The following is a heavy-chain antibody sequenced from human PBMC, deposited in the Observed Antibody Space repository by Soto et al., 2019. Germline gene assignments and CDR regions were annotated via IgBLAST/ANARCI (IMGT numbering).Heavy chain of an antibody. Sequence: LRLSCAASGFTFSNHAMGWVRQAPGKGLEWVSAIGGGGGRPYYADSVKGRFTISKDNSMQRLYLQMNSLRADDTAVYYCAKIAEAVAGTVYGSWGQGALVTVSS. J-gene: IGHJ5*02. CDR1: GFTFSNHA. CDR2: IGGGGGRP. V-gene: IGHV3-23*01. CDR3: AKIAEAVAGTVYGS. D-gene: IGHD6-19*01.